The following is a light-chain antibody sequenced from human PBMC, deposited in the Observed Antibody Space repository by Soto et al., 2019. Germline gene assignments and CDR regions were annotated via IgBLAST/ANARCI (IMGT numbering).Light chain of an antibody. CDR3: SSYTSGSVV. V-gene: IGLV2-14*01. J-gene: IGLJ3*02. Sequence: QAVVTQPASVSGSPGQSITISCTGTSSDVGGYNFVSWYQHHPGKAPKLMIYEVSNRPSGVSNRFSGSKSGNTASLTISGLQAEDEAYYYCSSYTSGSVVFGGGTKVTVL. CDR2: EVS. CDR1: SSDVGGYNF.